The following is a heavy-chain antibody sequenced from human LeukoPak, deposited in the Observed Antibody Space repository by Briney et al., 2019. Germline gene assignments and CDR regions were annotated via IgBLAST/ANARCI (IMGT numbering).Heavy chain of an antibody. D-gene: IGHD3-22*01. CDR1: GGTFSSYA. CDR2: IIPIFGTA. Sequence: SVKVSCKASGGTFSSYAISWVRQAPGQGLEWMGGIIPIFGTANYAQKFQGRVTITADESTSTAYMELSSLRSEDTAVYYCADSSGYRGAFDIWGQGTMVTVSS. J-gene: IGHJ3*02. CDR3: ADSSGYRGAFDI. V-gene: IGHV1-69*13.